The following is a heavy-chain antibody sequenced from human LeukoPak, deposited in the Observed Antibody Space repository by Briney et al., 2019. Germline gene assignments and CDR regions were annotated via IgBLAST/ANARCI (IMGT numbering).Heavy chain of an antibody. CDR1: GYTFTSYG. CDR3: ARQYSSSSSPFDY. D-gene: IGHD6-6*01. Sequence: KVSCKASGYTFTSYGISWVRQMPGKGLEWMGIIYPGDSDTRYSPSFQGQVTISADKSISTAYLQWSSLKASDTAMYYCARQYSSSSSPFDYWGQGTLVTVSS. CDR2: IYPGDSDT. V-gene: IGHV5-51*01. J-gene: IGHJ4*02.